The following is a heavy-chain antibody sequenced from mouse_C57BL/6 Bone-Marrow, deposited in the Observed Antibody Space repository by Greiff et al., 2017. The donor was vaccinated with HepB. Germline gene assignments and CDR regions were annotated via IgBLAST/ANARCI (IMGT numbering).Heavy chain of an antibody. D-gene: IGHD3-3*01. CDR3: ARHGWDRAWFAY. J-gene: IGHJ3*01. CDR1: GFTFSSYG. Sequence: EVKLVESGGDLVKPGGSLKLSCAASGFTFSSYGMSWVRQTPDKRLEWVATISSGGSYTYYPDSVKGRFTISRDNAKNTLYLQMSSLKSEDTAMYYCARHGWDRAWFAYWGQGTLVTVSA. V-gene: IGHV5-6*01. CDR2: ISSGGSYT.